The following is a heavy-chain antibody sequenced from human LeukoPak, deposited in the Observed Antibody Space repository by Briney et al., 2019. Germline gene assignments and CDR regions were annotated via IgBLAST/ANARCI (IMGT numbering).Heavy chain of an antibody. D-gene: IGHD1-1*01. CDR1: GGSISPYY. J-gene: IGHJ4*02. CDR3: ARTISVGYHFDY. V-gene: IGHV4-39*01. CDR2: IYYTGST. Sequence: SETLSLTCTVSGGSISPYYWAWIRQPPGKGLEWIGSIYYTGSTYYNPSLKSRVTMSVDTSKNQFSLKLSSVTAADTAVYYCARTISVGYHFDYRGQGTLVTVSS.